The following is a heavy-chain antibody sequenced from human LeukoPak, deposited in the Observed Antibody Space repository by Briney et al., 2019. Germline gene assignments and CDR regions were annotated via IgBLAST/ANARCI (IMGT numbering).Heavy chain of an antibody. CDR2: INANSKTI. CDR1: RFTFSDFS. V-gene: IGHV3-48*01. CDR3: ARSGYCGGDCYSEFDY. J-gene: IGHJ4*02. Sequence: GGSLRLSCAASRFTFSDFSMNGVRQAPGKGLEDIAYINANSKTIWYADSVKGRFTISRDNAKNSLYLQMNSLRVEDTAVYYCARSGYCGGDCYSEFDYWGQGTLVTVSS. D-gene: IGHD2-21*02.